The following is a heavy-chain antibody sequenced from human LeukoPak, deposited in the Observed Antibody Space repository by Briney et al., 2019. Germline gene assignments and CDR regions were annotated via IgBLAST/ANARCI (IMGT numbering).Heavy chain of an antibody. J-gene: IGHJ6*03. Sequence: GGSLRLSCAACGFTFSHYSIDWVRQAPGKGPERVASITSSSSHIYYADSVKGRFTISRDNAKNEVYLQMNSLRAEDTAIYYCARVMMGATVTTFHYYCMDVWGVGTTVTVSS. CDR3: ARVMMGATVTTFHYYCMDV. V-gene: IGHV3-21*01. D-gene: IGHD4-11*01. CDR1: GFTFSHYS. CDR2: ITSSSSHI.